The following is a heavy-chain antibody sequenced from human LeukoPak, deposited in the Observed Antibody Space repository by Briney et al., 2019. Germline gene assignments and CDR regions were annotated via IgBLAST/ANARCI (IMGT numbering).Heavy chain of an antibody. Sequence: ASVKVSCKASGYTFTSYYMHWVRQAPGQGLEWMGIINPSGGSTSYAQKSQGRVTMTRDTSTSTVYMELSSLRSEDTAVYYCARGSPRFLEWLFIIDYWGQGTLVTVSS. V-gene: IGHV1-46*01. CDR1: GYTFTSYY. CDR3: ARGSPRFLEWLFIIDY. J-gene: IGHJ4*02. CDR2: INPSGGST. D-gene: IGHD3-3*01.